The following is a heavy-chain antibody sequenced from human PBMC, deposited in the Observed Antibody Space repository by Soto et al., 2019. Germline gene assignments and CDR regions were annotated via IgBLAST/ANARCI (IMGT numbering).Heavy chain of an antibody. CDR3: AHALGYSGYDFVVVTAIRPEYDWFDP. J-gene: IGHJ5*02. D-gene: IGHD2-21*02. Sequence: SGPTLVKPTQTLTLTCTFSGFSLSTSGVGVGWIRQPPGKALEWLALIYWNDDKRYSPSLKSRLTITKAHSKNQVVLKMTNMDPVDTATYYCAHALGYSGYDFVVVTAIRPEYDWFDPWGQGTLVTVSS. CDR2: IYWNDDK. V-gene: IGHV2-5*01. CDR1: GFSLSTSGVG.